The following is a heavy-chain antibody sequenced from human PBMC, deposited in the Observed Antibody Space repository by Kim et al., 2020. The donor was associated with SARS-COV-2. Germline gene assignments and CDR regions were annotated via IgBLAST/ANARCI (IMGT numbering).Heavy chain of an antibody. Sequence: SVKVSCKASGGTFSSYAISWVRQAPGQGLEWMGGIIPIFGTANYAQKFQGRVTITADESTSTAYMELSSLRSEDTAVYYCATLGIAAAGRKFDYWGQGTLVTVSS. D-gene: IGHD6-13*01. CDR2: IIPIFGTA. V-gene: IGHV1-69*13. J-gene: IGHJ4*02. CDR3: ATLGIAAAGRKFDY. CDR1: GGTFSSYA.